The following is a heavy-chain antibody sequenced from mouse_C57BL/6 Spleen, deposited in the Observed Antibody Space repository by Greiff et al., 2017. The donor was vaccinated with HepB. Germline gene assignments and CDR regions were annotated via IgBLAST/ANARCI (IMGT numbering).Heavy chain of an antibody. V-gene: IGHV5-17*01. D-gene: IGHD1-1*01. CDR3: AKKHYGSRGDYFDY. Sequence: EVMLVESGGGLVKPGGSLKLSCAASGFTFSDYGMHWVRQAPEKGLEWVAYISSGSSTIYYADTVKGRFTISRDNAKNTLFLQMTSLRSEDTAMYYCAKKHYGSRGDYFDYWGQGTTLTVSS. CDR2: ISSGSSTI. J-gene: IGHJ2*01. CDR1: GFTFSDYG.